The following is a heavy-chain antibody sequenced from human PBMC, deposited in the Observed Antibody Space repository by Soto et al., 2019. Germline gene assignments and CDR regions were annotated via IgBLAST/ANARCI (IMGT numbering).Heavy chain of an antibody. Sequence: EVQLVESGGGLVKPGGSLRLSCAVSGLTFSNAWMTWVRQAPGKGLEWVGRIKSKTDGGTTDYAAPVKGRFTISGDDSRNTLYLQMNSLQTEDTAVYYCTTQYNYDDSGSLQNWRQGTLVTGSS. J-gene: IGHJ4*02. CDR2: IKSKTDGGTT. CDR1: GLTFSNAW. D-gene: IGHD3-22*01. V-gene: IGHV3-15*01. CDR3: TTQYNYDDSGSLQN.